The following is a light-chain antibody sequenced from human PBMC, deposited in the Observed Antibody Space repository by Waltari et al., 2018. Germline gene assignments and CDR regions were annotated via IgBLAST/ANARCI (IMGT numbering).Light chain of an antibody. CDR2: EVS. Sequence: QSITISCTGTISAVGAYNFVSWYQQHPGKAPHLIIYEVSERPPGVSNRFSGSKSDNTASLTISGLQAEDEADYYCSSYTTSTAPGVFGAGTKVTVL. V-gene: IGLV2-14*01. CDR1: ISAVGAYNF. J-gene: IGLJ1*01. CDR3: SSYTTSTAPGV.